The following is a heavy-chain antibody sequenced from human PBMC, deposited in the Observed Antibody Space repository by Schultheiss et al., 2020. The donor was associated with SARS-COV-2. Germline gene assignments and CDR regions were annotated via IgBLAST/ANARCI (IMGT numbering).Heavy chain of an antibody. D-gene: IGHD3-10*01. Sequence: GGSLRLSCAASGFSFRSYTMNWVRQAPGKGLEWVSSISSSSSYIYYADSVKGRFTISRDNAKNSLYLQMNSLRAEDTAVYYCARVPGEEWFGELLGHYYYYGMDVWGQGTTVTVSS. CDR2: ISSSSSYI. CDR1: GFSFRSYT. V-gene: IGHV3-21*01. CDR3: ARVPGEEWFGELLGHYYYYGMDV. J-gene: IGHJ6*02.